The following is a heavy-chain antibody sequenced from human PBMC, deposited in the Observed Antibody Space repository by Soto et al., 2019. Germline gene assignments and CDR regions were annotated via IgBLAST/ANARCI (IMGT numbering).Heavy chain of an antibody. CDR3: AAVNQGSSWYSVDP. CDR1: GFTFSSYA. D-gene: IGHD6-13*01. V-gene: IGHV1-58*01. J-gene: IGHJ5*02. Sequence: ASVKVSCKASGFTFSSYAVQWVRQARGQRLEWIGWIVVGSGNTNYAQKFQERVTITRDMSTSTAYMELSSLRSEDTAVYYCAAVNQGSSWYSVDPWGQGTLVTVSS. CDR2: IVVGSGNT.